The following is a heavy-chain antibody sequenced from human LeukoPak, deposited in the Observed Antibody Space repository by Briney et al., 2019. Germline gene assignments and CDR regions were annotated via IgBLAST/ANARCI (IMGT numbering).Heavy chain of an antibody. CDR1: GFTFYSYW. V-gene: IGHV3-74*01. CDR3: AKSYCSGGSCYQG. CDR2: INSDGTST. J-gene: IGHJ4*02. Sequence: PGGSLRLSCAASGFTFYSYWMHCLRQPPGKGLVWVSRINSDGTSTNYADSVKGRFTISRDNAKNTLYLQMNSLRAEDTAVYYCAKSYCSGGSCYQGWRQRSLVTVSS. D-gene: IGHD2-15*01.